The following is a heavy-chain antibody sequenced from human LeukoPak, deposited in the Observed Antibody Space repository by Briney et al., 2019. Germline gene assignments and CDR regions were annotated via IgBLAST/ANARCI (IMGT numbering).Heavy chain of an antibody. Sequence: GGSLRLSCAASGFTFSSYAMSRVRQAPGKGLEWVSTIDGPTFRTHYADSVMGRFTISRDNSKNTLYLQMNSLRAEDAAVYFCTTWVGAHFDFWGQGTLVTVSS. D-gene: IGHD1-26*01. V-gene: IGHV3-23*01. CDR3: TTWVGAHFDF. CDR2: IDGPTFRT. J-gene: IGHJ4*02. CDR1: GFTFSSYA.